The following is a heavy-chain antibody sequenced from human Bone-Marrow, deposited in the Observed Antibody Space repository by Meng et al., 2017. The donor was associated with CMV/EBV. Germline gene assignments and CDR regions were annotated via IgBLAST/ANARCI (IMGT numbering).Heavy chain of an antibody. CDR2: INHSGST. CDR3: ARAMTSIAAATFDP. D-gene: IGHD6-13*01. J-gene: IGHJ5*02. Sequence: SETLSLTCAVYGGSFSGYYWSWIRQPPGKGLEWIGEINHSGSTNYNPSLKSRVTISVDTSKNQFSLKLSSVTAADTAVYYCARAMTSIAAATFDPWGQGTLVTVSS. CDR1: GGSFSGYY. V-gene: IGHV4-34*01.